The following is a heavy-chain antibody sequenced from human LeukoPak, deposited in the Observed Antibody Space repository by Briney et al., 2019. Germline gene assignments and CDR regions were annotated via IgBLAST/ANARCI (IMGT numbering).Heavy chain of an antibody. CDR3: ARGRGTTTVTTYYSDY. CDR1: GYSMSSGYY. D-gene: IGHD4-17*01. J-gene: IGHJ4*02. V-gene: IGHV4-38-2*01. Sequence: PSETLSLTCVVSGYSMSSGYYWGWIRQPPGKGLEWIGSIYHSGSTHYNPSLKSRVTISVDTSKNQFSLNLSSVTAADTAVYYCARGRGTTTVTTYYSDYWGQGTLVTVSS. CDR2: IYHSGST.